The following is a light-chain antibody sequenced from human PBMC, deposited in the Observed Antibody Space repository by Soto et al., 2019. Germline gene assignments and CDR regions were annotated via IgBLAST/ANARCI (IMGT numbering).Light chain of an antibody. CDR3: SSYAGNNNVV. Sequence: QSVLTQPPSASGSPGQSVTISCPGTSSDFGDYKFVSWYQQHPGKAPKLMIYEVSRRPSGVPDRFSGSKSGNTASLTVSGLQAEDDADYYCSSYAGNNNVVFGGGTKLTVL. J-gene: IGLJ2*01. V-gene: IGLV2-8*01. CDR2: EVS. CDR1: SSDFGDYKF.